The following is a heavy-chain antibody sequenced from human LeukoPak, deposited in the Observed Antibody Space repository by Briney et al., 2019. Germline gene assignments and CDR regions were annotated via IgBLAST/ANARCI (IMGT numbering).Heavy chain of an antibody. Sequence: SETLSLTCTVSGGSISSSSYYWGWIRQPPGKGLEWIGSIYYSGSTYYNPSLKSRVTISVDTSKNQFSLKLSSVTAADTAVYYCARGRAENYGSSGYSDLDYWGQGTLVTVSS. CDR3: ARGRAENYGSSGYSDLDY. V-gene: IGHV4-39*01. D-gene: IGHD3-22*01. CDR1: GGSISSSSYY. CDR2: IYYSGST. J-gene: IGHJ4*02.